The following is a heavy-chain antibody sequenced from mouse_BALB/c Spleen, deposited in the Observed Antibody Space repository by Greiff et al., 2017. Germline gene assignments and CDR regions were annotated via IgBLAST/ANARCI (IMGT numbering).Heavy chain of an antibody. CDR1: GFTFSDYG. V-gene: IGHV5-15*02. CDR2: ISNLAYSI. Sequence: EVQVVESGGGLVQPGGSRKLSCAASGFTFSDYGMAWVRQAPGKGPEWVAFISNLAYSIYYADTVTGRFTISRENAKNTLYLEMSSLRSEDTAMYYCARTRQLGLRAMDYWGQGTSVTVSS. J-gene: IGHJ4*01. D-gene: IGHD3-2*01. CDR3: ARTRQLGLRAMDY.